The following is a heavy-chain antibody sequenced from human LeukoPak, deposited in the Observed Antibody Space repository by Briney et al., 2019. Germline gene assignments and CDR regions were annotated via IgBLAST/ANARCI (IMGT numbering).Heavy chain of an antibody. CDR3: ARGSDDYDSSAYYH. CDR2: VSAYNGNT. D-gene: IGHD3-22*01. Sequence: ASVKVSCKASGYTFNSYGITWVRQAPGQGMEWVGWVSAYNGNTKYVQKLRGRVTMTEDTSTSKAYMELRSLRSEDTAVYYCARGSDDYDSSAYYHWGQGTLVTVSS. V-gene: IGHV1-18*01. J-gene: IGHJ4*02. CDR1: GYTFNSYG.